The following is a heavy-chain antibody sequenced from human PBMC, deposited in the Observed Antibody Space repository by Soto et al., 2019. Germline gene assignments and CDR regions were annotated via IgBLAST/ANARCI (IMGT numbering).Heavy chain of an antibody. V-gene: IGHV4-31*03. Sequence: SETLSLTCTVSGGSISSGGYYWSWIRQDPGKGLEWIGYIYYSGSTYYNPSLKSRVTISVDTSKNQFSLKLSSVTAADTAVYYCARMRLSGWFDPWGQGTLVTVSS. J-gene: IGHJ5*02. CDR3: ARMRLSGWFDP. CDR1: GGSISSGGYY. CDR2: IYYSGST.